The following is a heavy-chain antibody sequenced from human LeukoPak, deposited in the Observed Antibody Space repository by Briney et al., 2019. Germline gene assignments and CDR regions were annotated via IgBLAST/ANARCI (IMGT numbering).Heavy chain of an antibody. CDR3: ARNAVAGTGYIDY. D-gene: IGHD6-19*01. CDR2: IRYDGSNK. CDR1: GFTFSSYG. J-gene: IGHJ4*02. Sequence: GGSLRLSCAASGFTFSSYGMHWVRQAPGKGLEWVAFIRYDGSNKYYADSVKGRFTISRDNSKNTLYLQMNSLRAEDTAVYYCARNAVAGTGYIDYWGQGTLVTVSS. V-gene: IGHV3-30*02.